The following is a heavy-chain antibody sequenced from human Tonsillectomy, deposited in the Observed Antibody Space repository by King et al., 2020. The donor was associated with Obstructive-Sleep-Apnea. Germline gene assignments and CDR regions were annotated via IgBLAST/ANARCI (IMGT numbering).Heavy chain of an antibody. D-gene: IGHD2/OR15-2a*01. J-gene: IGHJ4*02. V-gene: IGHV7-4-1*02. CDR1: GYTFSNYG. CDR2: INTNTGNP. Sequence: QLVQSGSELKKPGASVKVSCKASGYTFSNYGISWLRQAPGQGPEWMGWINTNTGNPSYAQDFTGRFVFSLDTSVSTAYLQISSLNSDDTAVYYCARGWASSEMIPGFLHWGQGTLVTVSS. CDR3: ARGWASSEMIPGFLH.